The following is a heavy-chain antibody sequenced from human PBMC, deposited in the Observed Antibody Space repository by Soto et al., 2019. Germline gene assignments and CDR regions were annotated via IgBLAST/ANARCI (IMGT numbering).Heavy chain of an antibody. CDR1: GYTFTSYD. Sequence: QVQLVQSGAEVKKPGASVKVSCKASGYTFTSYDINWVRQATGQGLEWMGWMNPNSGNTGYAQKFQGRVTMTRNTSISTDYMELRSMRSEDTAVYYGARGINYYAWGDDAFDIWGQGTMVTVSS. CDR2: MNPNSGNT. D-gene: IGHD3-10*01. CDR3: ARGINYYAWGDDAFDI. J-gene: IGHJ3*02. V-gene: IGHV1-8*01.